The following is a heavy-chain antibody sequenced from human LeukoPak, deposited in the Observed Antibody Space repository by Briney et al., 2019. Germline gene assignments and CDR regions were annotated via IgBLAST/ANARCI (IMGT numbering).Heavy chain of an antibody. CDR1: GGSFSGYY. J-gene: IGHJ5*02. CDR3: ARGRRAAAGTFRDSWFAP. CDR2: INHSGST. D-gene: IGHD6-13*01. Sequence: SETLSLTCAVYGGSFSGYYWSCIRQPPGKGLEWVGEINHSGSTNYNPSLKSRVTISVDTSKNQFSLKLSSVTAADTAVYYCARGRRAAAGTFRDSWFAPWGQGTLVTVSS. V-gene: IGHV4-34*01.